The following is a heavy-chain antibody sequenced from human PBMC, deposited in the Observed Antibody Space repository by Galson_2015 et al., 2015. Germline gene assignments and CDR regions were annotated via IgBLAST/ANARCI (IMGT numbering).Heavy chain of an antibody. CDR3: ARGASSYWYFDL. V-gene: IGHV3-21*01. CDR2: ISNGATYI. J-gene: IGHJ2*01. Sequence: SLRLSCAASGFTFSTYFMHWVRQAPGKGLEWVSSISNGATYIYYADSVKGRFTISRDNAENSLFLQMNNLRSEDTAVYYCARGASSYWYFDLWGRGTLVTVSS. CDR1: GFTFSTYF.